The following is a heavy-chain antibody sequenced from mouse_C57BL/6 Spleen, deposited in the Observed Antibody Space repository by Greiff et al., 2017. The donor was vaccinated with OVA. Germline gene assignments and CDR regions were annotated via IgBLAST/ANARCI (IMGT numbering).Heavy chain of an antibody. CDR3: ARVYYDYDGTFFDY. Sequence: VQLKESGGGLVKPGGSLKLSCAASGFTFSDYGMHWVRQAPEKGLEWVAYISSGSSTIYYADTVKGRFTISRDNAKNTLFLQMTSLRSEDTAMYYCARVYYDYDGTFFDYWGQGTTLTVSS. CDR1: GFTFSDYG. J-gene: IGHJ2*01. D-gene: IGHD2-4*01. V-gene: IGHV5-17*01. CDR2: ISSGSSTI.